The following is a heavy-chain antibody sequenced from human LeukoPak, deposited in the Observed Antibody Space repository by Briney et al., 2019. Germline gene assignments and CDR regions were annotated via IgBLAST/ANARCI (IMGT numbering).Heavy chain of an antibody. J-gene: IGHJ2*01. D-gene: IGHD1-26*01. Sequence: GGSLRLSCAASGFTFTRYSMSWVRQAPWKGLEWVANIKQDGSEEYYVDSLKGRFTISKDNAKNSLHLQMNSLRAEDTAVYYCARGRSPTLGYFDLWGRGTLVTVSS. V-gene: IGHV3-7*01. CDR2: IKQDGSEE. CDR3: ARGRSPTLGYFDL. CDR1: GFTFTRYS.